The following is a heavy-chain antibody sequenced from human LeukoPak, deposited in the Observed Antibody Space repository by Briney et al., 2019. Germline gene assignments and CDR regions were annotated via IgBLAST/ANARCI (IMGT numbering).Heavy chain of an antibody. CDR3: AKGRTSQLWEFDP. J-gene: IGHJ5*02. Sequence: GGSLRLSCAASGFTFSNYAMTWVRQAPGKGLEWVSVIGRTGDIFYADSVKGRFTISRDNSKNTLYLQMNSLRAEDTAVYYCAKGRTSQLWEFDPWGQGTLVTVSS. CDR2: IGRTGDI. V-gene: IGHV3-23*01. D-gene: IGHD6-6*01. CDR1: GFTFSNYA.